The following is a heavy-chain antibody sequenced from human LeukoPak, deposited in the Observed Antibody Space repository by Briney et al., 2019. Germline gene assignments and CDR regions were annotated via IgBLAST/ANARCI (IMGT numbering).Heavy chain of an antibody. CDR3: AKAGQRAVAGTVSFDY. V-gene: IGHV3-23*01. CDR2: ISGSGGST. D-gene: IGHD6-19*01. CDR1: GFTFSSYA. J-gene: IGHJ4*02. Sequence: GGSLRLSCAASGFTFSSYAMSWVRQAAGKGLEWVSAISGSGGSTYYADSVKGRFTISRGNSKNTLYLQMNSLRAEDTAVYYCAKAGQRAVAGTVSFDYWGQGTLVTVSS.